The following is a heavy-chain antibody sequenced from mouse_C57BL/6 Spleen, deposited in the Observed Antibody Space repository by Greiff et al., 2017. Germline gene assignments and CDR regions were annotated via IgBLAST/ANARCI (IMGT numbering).Heavy chain of an antibody. J-gene: IGHJ4*01. D-gene: IGHD2-3*01. CDR3: ARSAIYDGYYDYAMDY. Sequence: QVHVKQSGAELAKPGASVKLSCKASGYTFTSYWMHWVKQRPGQGLEWIGYINPSSGYTKYNQKFKDKATLTADKSSSTAYMQLSSLTYEDSAVYYCARSAIYDGYYDYAMDYWGQGTSVTVSS. CDR1: GYTFTSYW. V-gene: IGHV1-7*01. CDR2: INPSSGYT.